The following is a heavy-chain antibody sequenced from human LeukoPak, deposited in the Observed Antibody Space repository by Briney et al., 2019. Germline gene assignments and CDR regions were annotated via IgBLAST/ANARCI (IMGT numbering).Heavy chain of an antibody. V-gene: IGHV4-59*02. D-gene: IGHD1-1*01. CDR3: ARVFPGTPDINDAFDI. Sequence: SETLSLTCTVSGDSVTSYYWTWVRQPPGKGLEWIGYIYYSGSTYYNPSLKSRVTISVHTSKNQFSLKLSSVTAADTAVYYCARVFPGTPDINDAFDIWGQGTMVTVSS. CDR1: GDSVTSYY. J-gene: IGHJ3*02. CDR2: IYYSGST.